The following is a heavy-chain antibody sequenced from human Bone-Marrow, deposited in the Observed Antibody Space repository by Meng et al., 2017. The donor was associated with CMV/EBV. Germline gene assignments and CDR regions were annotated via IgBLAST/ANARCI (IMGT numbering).Heavy chain of an antibody. Sequence: GGSLKISCAASGFTFSSYWMSWVRQAPGKGLEWVANIKQDGSEKNYVDSVKGRFTISRDNAKNSLYLQMNSLRAEDTAVYYCARGLTRSDYWGQGTLVTVSS. D-gene: IGHD1-14*01. CDR1: GFTFSSYW. CDR3: ARGLTRSDY. V-gene: IGHV3-7*01. J-gene: IGHJ4*02. CDR2: IKQDGSEK.